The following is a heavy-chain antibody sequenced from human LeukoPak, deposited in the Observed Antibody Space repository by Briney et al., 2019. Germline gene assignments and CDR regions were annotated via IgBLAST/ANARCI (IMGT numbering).Heavy chain of an antibody. V-gene: IGHV1-8*02. Sequence: ASVKVSCKASGYTFTNYDINWVRQATGQGLEWMGWMGSNSGDTGYAQKFQGRVTMTRDTSTSTVYMELSSLRSEDTAIYYCARVARGQLVQFDYWGQGTLVTVSS. CDR3: ARVARGQLVQFDY. CDR1: GYTFTNYD. CDR2: MGSNSGDT. J-gene: IGHJ4*02. D-gene: IGHD6-6*01.